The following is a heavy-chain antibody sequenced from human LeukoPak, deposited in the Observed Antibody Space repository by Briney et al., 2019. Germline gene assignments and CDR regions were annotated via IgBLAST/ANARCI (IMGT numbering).Heavy chain of an antibody. J-gene: IGHJ4*02. V-gene: IGHV5-51*01. Sequence: GESLKISCRFSGFDFTRDWIGWVRLMPGKGLEWMGIIFPDDSDTRYSPSFQGQVTLSADKSISTAYLQWSSLKASDTAIYYCARRDPTTVTAFDYWGQGTLVTVST. CDR3: ARRDPTTVTAFDY. CDR2: IFPDDSDT. CDR1: GFDFTRDW. D-gene: IGHD4-17*01.